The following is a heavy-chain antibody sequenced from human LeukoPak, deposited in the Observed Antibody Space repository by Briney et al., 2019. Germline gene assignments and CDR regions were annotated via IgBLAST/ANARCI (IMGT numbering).Heavy chain of an antibody. J-gene: IGHJ4*02. D-gene: IGHD6-19*01. Sequence: PGGSLRLSCTASGFTFSDYYMSWIRQAPGKGLEWVSFINSDTTMYYADSVKGRFTISRDNAKNSLYLQMNSLRAEDTAVYFCARDYCGSSSGCIRYSDYWGQGTLVTVSS. CDR2: INSDTTM. CDR1: GFTFSDYY. V-gene: IGHV3-11*04. CDR3: ARDYCGSSSGCIRYSDY.